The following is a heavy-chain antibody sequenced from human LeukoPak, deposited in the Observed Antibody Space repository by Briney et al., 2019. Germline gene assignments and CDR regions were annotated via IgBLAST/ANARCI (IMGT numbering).Heavy chain of an antibody. D-gene: IGHD2-15*01. CDR3: AKGRLAVAATGYYFDY. V-gene: IGHV3-23*01. CDR2: ISGSGGST. J-gene: IGHJ4*02. CDR1: GFTFSSYA. Sequence: GGSLRLSCAASGFTFSSYAMSWVRQAPGKGLEWVSAISGSGGSTYYADSVKGRFTISRDNSKNTLYLQMNCLRAEDTAVYYCAKGRLAVAATGYYFDYWGQGTLVTVSS.